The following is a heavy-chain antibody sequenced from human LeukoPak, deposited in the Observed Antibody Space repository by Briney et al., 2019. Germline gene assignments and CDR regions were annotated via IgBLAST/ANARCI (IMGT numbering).Heavy chain of an antibody. CDR3: ARSHTLIVWPGPTVWFDP. J-gene: IGHJ5*02. CDR1: GFTFSDYY. CDR2: ISSSGSTI. D-gene: IGHD2-21*02. Sequence: GGSLRLSCAASGFTFSDYYMSWIRQAPGKGLEWVSYISSSGSTIYYADSVKGRFTISRDNAKNSLYLQMNRLRAEDTAVYYCARSHTLIVWPGPTVWFDPWGQGTLVTVSS. V-gene: IGHV3-11*01.